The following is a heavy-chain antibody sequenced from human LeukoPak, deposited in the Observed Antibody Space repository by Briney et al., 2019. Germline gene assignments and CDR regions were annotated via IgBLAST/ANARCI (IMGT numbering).Heavy chain of an antibody. CDR1: GGSISSGGYY. V-gene: IGHV4-31*03. CDR3: ARHVYYDSSGYPGKYYFDY. D-gene: IGHD3-22*01. CDR2: IYYSGST. Sequence: SETLSLTCTVSGGSISSGGYYWSWIRQHPGKGLEWIGYIYYSGSTYYNPSLKSRVTISVDTSKNQFSLKLSSVTAADTAVYYCARHVYYDSSGYPGKYYFDYWGQGTLVTVSS. J-gene: IGHJ4*02.